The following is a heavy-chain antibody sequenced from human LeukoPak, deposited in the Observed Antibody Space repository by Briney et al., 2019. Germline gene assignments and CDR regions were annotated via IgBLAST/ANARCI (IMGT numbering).Heavy chain of an antibody. Sequence: SETLSLTCAVYGGSFSGYYWSWIRQPPGKGLEWIGEINHSGSTNYNPSLKSRVTISVDTSKNQFSLKLSSVTAADTAVYYCARGPDYDFWSGYYRGYFDYWGQGTLVTVSS. V-gene: IGHV4-34*01. D-gene: IGHD3-3*01. J-gene: IGHJ4*02. CDR2: INHSGST. CDR3: ARGPDYDFWSGYYRGYFDY. CDR1: GGSFSGYY.